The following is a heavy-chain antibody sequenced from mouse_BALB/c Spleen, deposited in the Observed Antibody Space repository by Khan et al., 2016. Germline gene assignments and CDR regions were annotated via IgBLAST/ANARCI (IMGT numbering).Heavy chain of an antibody. J-gene: IGHJ4*01. V-gene: IGHV1-9*01. Sequence: QVQLQQSGAELMKPGASVKISCKATGYTFSRYWIEWVKQRPGHGLEWIGEILPGSGRTNYNEKFKGKATFTADTSSITAYMRLSSLTSENSAVYFCARELGYWGQGTSVNVSS. CDR2: ILPGSGRT. CDR3: ARELGY. CDR1: GYTFSRYW.